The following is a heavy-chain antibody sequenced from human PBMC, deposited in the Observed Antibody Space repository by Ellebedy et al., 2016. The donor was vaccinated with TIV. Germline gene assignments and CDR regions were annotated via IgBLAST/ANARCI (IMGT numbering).Heavy chain of an antibody. D-gene: IGHD3-16*02. J-gene: IGHJ4*02. CDR2: ISSSSSTI. CDR1: GFTFSSYS. CDR3: ARGGNYDYVWGSYRWIYFDY. V-gene: IGHV3-48*04. Sequence: GESLKISXAASGFTFSSYSMNWVRQAPGKGLEWVSYISSSSSTIYYADSVKGRFTISRDNAKNSLYLQMNSLRAEDTAVYYCARGGNYDYVWGSYRWIYFDYWGQGTLVTVSS.